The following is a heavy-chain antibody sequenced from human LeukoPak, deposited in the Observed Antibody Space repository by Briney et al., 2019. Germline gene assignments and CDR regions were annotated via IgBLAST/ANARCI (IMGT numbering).Heavy chain of an antibody. CDR1: GLTFSSYR. Sequence: GGSLKLSCPASGLTFSSYRMNWVRQAQGKGLEWVSYISSSSGTIYYADSVKGRFTISRDNAKNSLYLQMNSLRDDDTAVYYCARERFGDFDYGGQGTLVTVSS. CDR3: ARERFGDFDY. CDR2: ISSSSGTI. D-gene: IGHD3-10*01. J-gene: IGHJ4*02. V-gene: IGHV3-48*02.